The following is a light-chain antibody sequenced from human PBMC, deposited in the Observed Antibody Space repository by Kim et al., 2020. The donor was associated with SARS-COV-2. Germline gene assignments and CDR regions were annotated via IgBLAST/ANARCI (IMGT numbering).Light chain of an antibody. J-gene: IGLJ3*02. CDR1: SGHSSYA. Sequence: ASVKLTCPLSSGHSSYAIAWHQQQPEKGPRYLMKVDNDGSHFKGDGIPDRFSGSSSGAERYLTISSLQSEDEADYYCQTWGTGIRVFGGGTQLTVL. V-gene: IGLV4-69*01. CDR2: VDNDGSH. CDR3: QTWGTGIRV.